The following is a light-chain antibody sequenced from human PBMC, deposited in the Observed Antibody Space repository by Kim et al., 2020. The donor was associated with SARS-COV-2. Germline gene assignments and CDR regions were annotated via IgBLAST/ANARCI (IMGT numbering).Light chain of an antibody. CDR3: QQHNNWPLT. Sequence: EIVLTQSPGTLSLSPGERATLSCRASQSVSTRYFAWYQQKPGQAPRLLIYATSSRATGIPDRFSGSGSGTDFTLTISRLESEDFAIYYCQQHNNWPLTFGGGTKLEI. CDR1: QSVSTRY. V-gene: IGKV3D-20*02. J-gene: IGKJ4*01. CDR2: ATS.